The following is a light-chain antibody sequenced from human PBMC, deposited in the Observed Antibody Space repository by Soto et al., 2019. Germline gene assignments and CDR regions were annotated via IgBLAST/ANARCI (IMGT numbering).Light chain of an antibody. J-gene: IGLJ1*01. Sequence: QSVLTQPASVSGSPGQSITISCAGTSSDVGRYTYVSWYQQHPGKAPKLIIYDVYNRPSGVSNRFSGSKSGNTASLTISGLQAEDEADYSCTSYTSTSTPYVFGGGTKVTVL. CDR2: DVY. CDR3: TSYTSTSTPYV. V-gene: IGLV2-14*01. CDR1: SSDVGRYTY.